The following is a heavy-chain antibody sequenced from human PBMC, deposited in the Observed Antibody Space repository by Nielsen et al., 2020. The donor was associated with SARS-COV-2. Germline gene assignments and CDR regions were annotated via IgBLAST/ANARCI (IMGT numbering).Heavy chain of an antibody. J-gene: IGHJ4*02. V-gene: IGHV4-59*12. CDR2: IYYSGNT. CDR3: ARAPGDGYILDY. D-gene: IGHD5-24*01. Sequence: SETLSLTCTVSGGSRSSYYWSWIRQPPGKGLEWIGYIYYSGNTYYNPSLKSRVTISVDTSKNQFSLKLSSVTAADTAVYYCARAPGDGYILDYWGQGTLVTVSS. CDR1: GGSRSSYY.